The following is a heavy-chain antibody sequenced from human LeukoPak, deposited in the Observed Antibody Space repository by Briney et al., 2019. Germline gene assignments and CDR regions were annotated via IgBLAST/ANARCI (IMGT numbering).Heavy chain of an antibody. CDR1: GFTFSSYE. CDR3: ARDRADCTNGVCSVRFDY. Sequence: GGSLRLSCAASGFTFSSYEMNWVRQAPGKGLEWVSYISSSGSTIYYADSVKGRFTISRDNAKNSLYLQMDSLRAEDTAVYYCARDRADCTNGVCSVRFDYWGQGTLVTVSS. J-gene: IGHJ4*02. D-gene: IGHD2-8*01. CDR2: ISSSGSTI. V-gene: IGHV3-48*03.